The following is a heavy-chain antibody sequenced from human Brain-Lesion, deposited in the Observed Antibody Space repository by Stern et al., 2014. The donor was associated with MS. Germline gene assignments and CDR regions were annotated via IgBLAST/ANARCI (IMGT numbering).Heavy chain of an antibody. Sequence: VQLLDSGPEVKKPGSSVQVSCTASGGTFGTDPITWLRQAPGQGLEWMGRIIPIFGSPNYAQKFQGRVTITADRSTTTVYMKLSSLKSDDAAVYYCAKDGPALVTNWFDPWGRGTLVTVSS. CDR3: AKDGPALVTNWFDP. J-gene: IGHJ5*02. CDR2: IIPIFGSP. CDR1: GGTFGTDP. D-gene: IGHD5-18*01. V-gene: IGHV1-69*06.